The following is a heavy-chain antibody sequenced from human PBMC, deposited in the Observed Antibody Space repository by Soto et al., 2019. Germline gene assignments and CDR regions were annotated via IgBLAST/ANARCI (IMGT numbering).Heavy chain of an antibody. CDR3: AKANEWDDLDI. D-gene: IGHD1-26*01. CDR1: GFSVSGDY. CDR2: IYRGGTT. V-gene: IGHV3-53*05. J-gene: IGHJ3*02. Sequence: DVQLVETGGGLIQPGGSLRLSCAASGFSVSGDYMNWVRQGPGKGLEWVSVIYRGGTTYYADSVRNRYTISRDDSENTLFLQMTGLRAEDTAVYYCAKANEWDDLDIWGQGTMVTVSS.